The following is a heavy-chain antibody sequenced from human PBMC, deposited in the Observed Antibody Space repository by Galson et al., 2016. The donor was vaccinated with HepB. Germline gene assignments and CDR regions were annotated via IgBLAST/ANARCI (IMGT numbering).Heavy chain of an antibody. Sequence: SETLSLTCAVSGDSISSSNWWSWVRQPPGKGLEWIAEISHSGHTNYNPSLKSRVAISQDKSKNQLSLKLISVTAADTAVYYCARSSGWYALDYWGQGTLVTVSS. D-gene: IGHD6-19*01. CDR1: GDSISSSNW. CDR2: ISHSGHT. CDR3: ARSSGWYALDY. J-gene: IGHJ4*02. V-gene: IGHV4-4*02.